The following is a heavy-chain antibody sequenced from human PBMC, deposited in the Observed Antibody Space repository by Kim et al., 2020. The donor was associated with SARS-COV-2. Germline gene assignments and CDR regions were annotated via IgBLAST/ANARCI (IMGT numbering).Heavy chain of an antibody. CDR1: GFTFSSYG. CDR3: AKLHTADSSGWYYFDY. V-gene: IGHV3-30*18. D-gene: IGHD6-19*01. CDR2: ISYDGSNK. J-gene: IGHJ4*02. Sequence: GGSLRLSCAASGFTFSSYGMHWVRQAPGKGLEWVAVISYDGSNKYYADSVKGRFTISRDNSKNTLYLQMNSLRAEDTAVYYCAKLHTADSSGWYYFDYWGQGTLVTVSS.